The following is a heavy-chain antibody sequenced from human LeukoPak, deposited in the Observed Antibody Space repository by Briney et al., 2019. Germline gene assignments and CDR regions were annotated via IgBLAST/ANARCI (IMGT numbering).Heavy chain of an antibody. CDR2: ISAYNGKT. Sequence: ASVKVSCKASGYTFTNYGISWMRQAPGQGLEWMGWISAYNGKTNYAQKLQGRVTMTTDTSTSTAYMELRSLRSDDTAVYYCARAYCGGDCYITLVGTYMDVWGKGTTVTISS. J-gene: IGHJ6*03. V-gene: IGHV1-18*01. CDR1: GYTFTNYG. D-gene: IGHD2-21*02. CDR3: ARAYCGGDCYITLVGTYMDV.